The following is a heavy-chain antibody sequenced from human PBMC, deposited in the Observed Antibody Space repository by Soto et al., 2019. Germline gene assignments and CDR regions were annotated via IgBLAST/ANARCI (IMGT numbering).Heavy chain of an antibody. D-gene: IGHD3-16*01. CDR1: GFSFSSYV. Sequence: QLVESGGGVVQPGRSMRLTCAASGFSFSSYVMHWVRQAPGKGLEWVALVWSDGSIKNYADSVKGRFAISRDNSKNTLYVQMNSLRAEDTAVYYGVREPVGEVYGMDVWGQGTTVTVSS. CDR3: VREPVGEVYGMDV. CDR2: VWSDGSIK. V-gene: IGHV3-33*01. J-gene: IGHJ6*02.